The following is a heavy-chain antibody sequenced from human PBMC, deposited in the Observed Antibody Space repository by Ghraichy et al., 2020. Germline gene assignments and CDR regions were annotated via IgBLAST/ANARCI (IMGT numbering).Heavy chain of an antibody. Sequence: GGSLRLSCEASEFSVRDNYMSWVRLAPGKGLEWISVIYQNHNTYYANSVRGRFTVSRDDSKNTVYLQMNSLRAEDTVMYYCASRLGVADARESGYWGQGTLVTVSS. J-gene: IGHJ4*02. CDR1: EFSVRDNY. V-gene: IGHV3-53*01. CDR3: ASRLGVADARESGY. D-gene: IGHD6-19*01. CDR2: IYQNHNT.